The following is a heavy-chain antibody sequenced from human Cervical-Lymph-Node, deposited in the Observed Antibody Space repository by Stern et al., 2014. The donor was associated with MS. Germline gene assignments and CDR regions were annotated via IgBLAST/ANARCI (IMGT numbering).Heavy chain of an antibody. D-gene: IGHD1-1*01. CDR2: INPGGGSP. CDR1: GYSFTSYY. J-gene: IGHJ6*02. CDR3: ARVPPLTTGTMDYGMDV. Sequence: MQLVESGAEVKKPGAAVMVSCKASGYSFTSYYIHWVRQAPGQGLEWVGVINPGGGSPSYPQKFQGRVTMTTDTSTSTVYMMLSSLRSEDTAVYYCARVPPLTTGTMDYGMDVWGQGTRVTVSS. V-gene: IGHV1-46*03.